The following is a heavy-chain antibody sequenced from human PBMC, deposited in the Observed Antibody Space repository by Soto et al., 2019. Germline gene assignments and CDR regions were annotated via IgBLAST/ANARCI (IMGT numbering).Heavy chain of an antibody. CDR2: INHSGST. D-gene: IGHD2-2*01. Sequence: PSETLSLTCAVYGGSFSGYYWSWIRQPPGKGLEWIGEINHSGSTNYNPSLKSRVTISVDTSKNQFSLKLSSVTAADTAVYYCARLRGYCSSTSCLDWFDPWGQGTLVTVSS. CDR3: ARLRGYCSSTSCLDWFDP. J-gene: IGHJ5*02. CDR1: GGSFSGYY. V-gene: IGHV4-34*01.